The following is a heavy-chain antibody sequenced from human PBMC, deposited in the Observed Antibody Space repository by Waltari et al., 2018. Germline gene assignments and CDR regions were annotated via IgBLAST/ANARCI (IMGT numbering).Heavy chain of an antibody. Sequence: EVQLVESGGGLVQPGGSLRLSCAASGFVFSNSWMHWVRQAPGKGLVWVSHIKSEGTTTSYADSVKGRFTISRDNAKNTVYLQMNSLRADDTAVYYCGRVRGDKWGPIYSYSGLDVWGLGTTVTVSS. D-gene: IGHD7-27*01. V-gene: IGHV3-74*01. J-gene: IGHJ6*02. CDR2: IKSEGTTT. CDR1: GFVFSNSW. CDR3: GRVRGDKWGPIYSYSGLDV.